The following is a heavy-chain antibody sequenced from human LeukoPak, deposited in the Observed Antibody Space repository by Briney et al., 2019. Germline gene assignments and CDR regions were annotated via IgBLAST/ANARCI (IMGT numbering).Heavy chain of an antibody. CDR2: IYYTENT. CDR3: ASGYSSSSFDY. Sequence: SQTLSLTCTVSGGSINSGGYYWSWIRQPPGKGLEWIGSIYYTENTYYSPSLKSRVTMSVDTSKNQFSLKLSSVTAADTAVYYCASGYSSSSFDYWGPGTLVTVSS. CDR1: GGSINSGGYY. V-gene: IGHV4-39*01. J-gene: IGHJ4*02. D-gene: IGHD6-6*01.